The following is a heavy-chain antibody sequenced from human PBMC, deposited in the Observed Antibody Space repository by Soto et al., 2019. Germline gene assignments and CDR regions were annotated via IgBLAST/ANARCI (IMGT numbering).Heavy chain of an antibody. CDR1: GGTFSSYA. CDR2: IIPIFGTA. D-gene: IGHD3-10*01. J-gene: IGHJ6*02. Sequence: SVKVSCKASGGTFSSYAISWVRQAPGQGLEWMGGIIPIFGTANYAQKFQGRVTITADESTSTAYMELSSLRSGDTAVYYCAIIRRVRGATYYYYGMDVWGQGTTVTVSS. V-gene: IGHV1-69*13. CDR3: AIIRRVRGATYYYYGMDV.